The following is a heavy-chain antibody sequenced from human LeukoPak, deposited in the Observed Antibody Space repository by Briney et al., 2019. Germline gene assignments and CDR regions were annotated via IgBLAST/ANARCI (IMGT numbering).Heavy chain of an antibody. CDR1: GFTFSTYR. J-gene: IGHJ4*02. CDR2: IKQDGSEK. CDR3: AKDIVGGGDDY. Sequence: GGSLRLSCAASGFTFSTYRMSWVRQAPGKGLEWVANIKQDGSEKHYVDSVKGRFTISRDNAKNSVYLQMNSLRAEDTAVYYCAKDIVGGGDDYWGQGTLVTVSS. D-gene: IGHD2-21*02. V-gene: IGHV3-7*01.